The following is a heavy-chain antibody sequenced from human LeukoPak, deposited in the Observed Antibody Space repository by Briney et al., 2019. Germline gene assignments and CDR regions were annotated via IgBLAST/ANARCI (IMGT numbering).Heavy chain of an antibody. Sequence: GGSLRLSCAASGFTFSSYAMSWVRQAPGKGLEWVSAISGSGGSTYYADSVKGRFTISRDNSKNTLYLQMNSLRAEDTAVYYCAKAPIVYYYYGMDVWGQGTTVTVSS. CDR1: GFTFSSYA. V-gene: IGHV3-23*01. CDR3: AKAPIVYYYYGMDV. J-gene: IGHJ6*02. CDR2: ISGSGGST. D-gene: IGHD3-16*02.